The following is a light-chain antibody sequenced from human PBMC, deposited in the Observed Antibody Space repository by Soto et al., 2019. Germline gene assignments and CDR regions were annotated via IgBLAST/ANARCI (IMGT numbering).Light chain of an antibody. CDR2: DVS. Sequence: QSALTQPASVSGSPGQSITISCTGTSSDVGGYNYVSWYQQHPGKVPKLMIYDVSNRPSGVSNRFSGSKSGNTASLTISGLQAEDVTDYYCSSYTSSSTYVFGTGTKLTVL. V-gene: IGLV2-14*01. CDR1: SSDVGGYNY. J-gene: IGLJ1*01. CDR3: SSYTSSSTYV.